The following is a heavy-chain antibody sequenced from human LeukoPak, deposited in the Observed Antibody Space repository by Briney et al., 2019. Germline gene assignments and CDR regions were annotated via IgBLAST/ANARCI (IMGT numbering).Heavy chain of an antibody. J-gene: IGHJ4*02. Sequence: ASVKVSCKASGYTFTSYGISWVRQAPGQGLEWMGWISAYDGNTNYAQKLQGRVTMTTDTSTSTAYMELRSLRSDDTAVYYCARDPLRFLEWLLAYYFDYWGQGTLVTVSS. CDR1: GYTFTSYG. CDR2: ISAYDGNT. V-gene: IGHV1-18*01. CDR3: ARDPLRFLEWLLAYYFDY. D-gene: IGHD3-3*01.